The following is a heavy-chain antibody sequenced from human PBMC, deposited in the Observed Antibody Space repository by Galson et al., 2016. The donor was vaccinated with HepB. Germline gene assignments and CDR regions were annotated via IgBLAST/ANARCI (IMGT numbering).Heavy chain of an antibody. J-gene: IGHJ4*02. CDR1: GYTFTSYA. CDR2: IKPGNGDT. D-gene: IGHD3-3*01. V-gene: IGHV1-3*01. CDR3: ARGGFLYYDFWSGLDN. Sequence: SVKVSCKASGYTFTSYAIHWMRQAPGQRLEWMGWIKPGNGDTKYSQKFQDRVTITRDTSATTAYLELSSLRSEDTAVFYWARGGFLYYDFWSGLDNWGQGTLVPVSS.